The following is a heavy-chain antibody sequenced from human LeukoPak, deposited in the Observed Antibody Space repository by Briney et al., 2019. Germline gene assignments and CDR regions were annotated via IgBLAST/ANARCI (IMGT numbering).Heavy chain of an antibody. J-gene: IGHJ4*02. V-gene: IGHV3-11*04. Sequence: PGGSLRLSCAASGFTFSDYYMSWIRQAPGKGLEWVSYISSSGSTIYYADSVKGRFTISRDNAKNSLYLQMNSLRAEDTAVYYCARDSLWIPYYFDYWGQGTLVTVSS. CDR1: GFTFSDYY. D-gene: IGHD3-16*02. CDR3: ARDSLWIPYYFDY. CDR2: ISSSGSTI.